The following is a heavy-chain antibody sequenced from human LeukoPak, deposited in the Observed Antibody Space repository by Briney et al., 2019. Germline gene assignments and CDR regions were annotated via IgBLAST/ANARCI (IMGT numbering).Heavy chain of an antibody. D-gene: IGHD3-16*01. J-gene: IGHJ5*02. CDR2: INPSGGST. CDR1: GYTFTSYY. Sequence: ASVKVSCKASGYTFTSYYMHWVRQAPGQGLEWMGIINPSGGSTSYAQKFQGRVTMTWDTSISTAYMELSRLSSDDTALYYCARAYEYGWFDPWGQGALVTVSS. V-gene: IGHV1-46*01. CDR3: ARAYEYGWFDP.